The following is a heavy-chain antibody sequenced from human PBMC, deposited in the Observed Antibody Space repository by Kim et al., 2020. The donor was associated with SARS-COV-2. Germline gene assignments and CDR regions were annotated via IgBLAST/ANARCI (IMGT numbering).Heavy chain of an antibody. CDR1: GFTFSSYA. D-gene: IGHD3-22*01. Sequence: GGSLRLSCAASGFTFSSYAMHWVRQAPGKGLEWVAVISYDGSNKYYADSVKGRFTISRDNSKNTLYLQMNSLRAEDTAVYYCARDGHYYDSSGRKFMAAFDIWGQGTMVTVSS. CDR2: ISYDGSNK. V-gene: IGHV3-30*04. J-gene: IGHJ3*02. CDR3: ARDGHYYDSSGRKFMAAFDI.